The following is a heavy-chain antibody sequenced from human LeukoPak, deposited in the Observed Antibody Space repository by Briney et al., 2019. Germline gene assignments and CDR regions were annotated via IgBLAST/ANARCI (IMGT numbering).Heavy chain of an antibody. CDR1: GFPFSSYW. CDR3: AKGSYYYDSTGYSPAPGD. CDR2: ISGNGASI. V-gene: IGHV3-23*01. Sequence: GGSLRLSCVASGFPFSSYWMTWVRQAPGQGLEWVSSISGNGASIYYADSAKGRFTISRDNSKNTLHLQMNSLRAEDTAVYFCAKGSYYYDSTGYSPAPGDWGQGTLVTVSS. J-gene: IGHJ4*02. D-gene: IGHD3-22*01.